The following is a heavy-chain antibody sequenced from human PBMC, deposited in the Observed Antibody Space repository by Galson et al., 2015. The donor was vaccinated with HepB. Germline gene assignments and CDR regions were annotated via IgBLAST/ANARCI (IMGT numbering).Heavy chain of an antibody. CDR1: GFTFSTYG. V-gene: IGHV3-33*01. Sequence: SLRLSCAASGFTFSTYGMYWVRQAPGKGLEWVAVIWHDGSNRSHADSVKGRFTISRDNSKNTLYLQMSSLRAEDTAVYYCARDSRATFGEPNWFDPWGQGTLVTVSS. D-gene: IGHD3-3*01. CDR2: IWHDGSNR. J-gene: IGHJ5*02. CDR3: ARDSRATFGEPNWFDP.